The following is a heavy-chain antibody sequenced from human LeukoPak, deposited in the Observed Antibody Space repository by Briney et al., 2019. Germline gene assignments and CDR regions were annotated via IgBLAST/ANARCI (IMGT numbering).Heavy chain of an antibody. V-gene: IGHV4-39*07. Sequence: PSETLSLTCTVSGGSISSSSYYWGWMRQPPGKGLEWIGSIYYSGSTYYNPSLKSRVTISVDTSKNQFSLKLSSVTAADTAVYYCARYLTDDAFDIWGQGTMVTVSS. CDR3: ARYLTDDAFDI. CDR2: IYYSGST. CDR1: GGSISSSSYY. J-gene: IGHJ3*02. D-gene: IGHD3-9*01.